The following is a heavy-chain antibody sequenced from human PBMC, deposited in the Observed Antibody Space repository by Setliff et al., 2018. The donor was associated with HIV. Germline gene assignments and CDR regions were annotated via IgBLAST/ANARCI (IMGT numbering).Heavy chain of an antibody. J-gene: IGHJ5*02. D-gene: IGHD3-22*01. Sequence: SETLSLTCAVYGGSFSGYYWSWIRQPPGKGLEWIGEINHSGSTNYNPSLKSRVTISVDTSKNQFSLKLSSVTAADTAVYYCARARSISWLGSSTRNNWFDPWGQGTLVTVSS. CDR1: GGSFSGYY. CDR3: ARARSISWLGSSTRNNWFDP. CDR2: INHSGST. V-gene: IGHV4-34*01.